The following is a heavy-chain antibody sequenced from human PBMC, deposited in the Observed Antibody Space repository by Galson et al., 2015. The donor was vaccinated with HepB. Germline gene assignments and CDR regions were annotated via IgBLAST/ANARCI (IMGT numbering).Heavy chain of an antibody. D-gene: IGHD3-10*01. CDR2: ISSSSSTI. J-gene: IGHJ4*02. CDR3: VRDDALWSWYFDS. Sequence: SLRLSCAASGFTFSDYYMSWIRQAPGKGLEWVSYISSSSSTIYYAESVKGRFTVSRDNARDSLYLQMNSLRVEDTAVYYCVRDDALWSWYFDSWGQGILVTVSS. V-gene: IGHV3-11*04. CDR1: GFTFSDYY.